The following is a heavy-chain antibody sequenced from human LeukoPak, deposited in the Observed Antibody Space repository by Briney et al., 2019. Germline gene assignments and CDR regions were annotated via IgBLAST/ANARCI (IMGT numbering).Heavy chain of an antibody. V-gene: IGHV4-34*01. CDR1: GGSFSGYY. Sequence: PSETLSLTCAVYGGSFSGYYWSWIRQPPGKGLEWIGEINHSGSTNYNPSLKSRVTISVDTSKNQFSLKLSSVTAADTAVYYCARLPRYSSSWYPTPGYFDYWGQGTLVTVSS. CDR3: ARLPRYSSSWYPTPGYFDY. CDR2: INHSGST. D-gene: IGHD6-13*01. J-gene: IGHJ4*02.